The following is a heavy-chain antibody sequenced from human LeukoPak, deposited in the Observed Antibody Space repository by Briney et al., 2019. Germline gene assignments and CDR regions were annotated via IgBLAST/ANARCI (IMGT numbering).Heavy chain of an antibody. CDR1: GFSLTTTGMC. J-gene: IGHJ4*02. CDR3: ARLGQVMVRGDYFDY. D-gene: IGHD3-10*01. Sequence: SGPTLVNPTQTLTLTCSFSGFSLTTTGMCVTWIRQPPGKALEWLGRTDWEDDKYYSASLKTRLSISKDTSKNQVVLTLTNVDPVDTGTYYCARLGQVMVRGDYFDYWGQGILVTVSS. CDR2: TDWEDDK. V-gene: IGHV2-70*12.